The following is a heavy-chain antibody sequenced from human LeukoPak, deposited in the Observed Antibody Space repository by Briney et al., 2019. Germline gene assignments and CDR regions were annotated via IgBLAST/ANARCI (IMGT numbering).Heavy chain of an antibody. CDR1: GFTFDDYG. CDR3: AKARWATTVYDAFDI. J-gene: IGHJ3*02. V-gene: IGHV3-20*04. CDR2: INWNGGST. D-gene: IGHD1-26*01. Sequence: GALRLSCAASGFTFDDYGMSWVRQAPGKGLEWVSGINWNGGSTGYADSVKGRFTISRDNSKNTLYLQMNSLRAEDTAVYYCAKARWATTVYDAFDIWGQGTMVTVSS.